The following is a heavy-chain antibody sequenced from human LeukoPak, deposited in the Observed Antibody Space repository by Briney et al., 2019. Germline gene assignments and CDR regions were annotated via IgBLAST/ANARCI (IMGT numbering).Heavy chain of an antibody. CDR3: AREDYDIFTGYYPGYYGMDV. CDR2: IYNGGSK. D-gene: IGHD3-9*01. Sequence: GGSLRLSCAASGFTFSSNYMSWVRQAPGKGLEWVTVIYNGGSKYYADSVKGLFTISRQNSQNTLYLQMNSLSAEDQAVYYCAREDYDIFTGYYPGYYGMDVWGQGTTVTVSS. CDR1: GFTFSSNY. V-gene: IGHV3-53*04. J-gene: IGHJ6*02.